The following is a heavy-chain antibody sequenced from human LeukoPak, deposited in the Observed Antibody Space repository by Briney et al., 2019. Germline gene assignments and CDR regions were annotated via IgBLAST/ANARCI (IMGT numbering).Heavy chain of an antibody. CDR2: IRYSGST. V-gene: IGHV4-39*01. CDR1: GGSLSSNTYF. D-gene: IGHD5/OR15-5a*01. CDR3: ATSDTVSTYNWFDP. Sequence: PWETLSLTCNVSGGSLSSNTYFWGWIRRPPGKGLEWIGSIRYSGSTYYNPSLKSRVTISVDTSKNQFSLNLSSLTAADTAVYYCATSDTVSTYNWFDPWGQGTLVTVS. J-gene: IGHJ5*02.